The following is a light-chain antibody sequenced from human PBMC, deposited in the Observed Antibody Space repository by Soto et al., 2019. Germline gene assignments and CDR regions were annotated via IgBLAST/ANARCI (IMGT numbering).Light chain of an antibody. CDR2: DTR. J-gene: IGLJ2*01. CDR3: QSFDSSLNVVV. CDR1: SSNIGAGFD. V-gene: IGLV1-40*01. Sequence: QSVLTQPPSVSGTPGQRATISCTGSSSNIGAGFDVHWYQHLPGTAPKLLIYDTRIRPSGVPDRISASRSGTSASLAITGLQSADEADYYCQSFDSSLNVVVFGGGTKLTVL.